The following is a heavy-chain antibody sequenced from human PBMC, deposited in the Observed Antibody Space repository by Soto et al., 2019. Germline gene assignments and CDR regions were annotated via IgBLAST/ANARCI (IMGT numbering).Heavy chain of an antibody. CDR2: IRSAGGRI. Sequence: GALRLSCSASGFTFSDYAMHWVRQTPGKGLEYVSVIRSAGGRIYYADSVKGRFTISRDNSKNTLFLQMNSLRPDDTAMYYCVKDHPALEYWGHGTLVTVSS. V-gene: IGHV3-64D*06. CDR1: GFTFSDYA. J-gene: IGHJ4*01. CDR3: VKDHPALEY.